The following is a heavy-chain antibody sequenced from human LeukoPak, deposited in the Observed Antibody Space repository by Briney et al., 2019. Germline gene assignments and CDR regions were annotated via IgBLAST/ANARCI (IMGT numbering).Heavy chain of an antibody. CDR3: ARDASIAVAGTLGY. D-gene: IGHD6-19*01. CDR1: GGSISSSNW. J-gene: IGHJ4*02. Sequence: SETLSLTCAVPGGSISSSNWWSWVRQPPGKGLEWIGSIYYSGSTYYNPSLKSRVTISVDTSKNQFSLKLSSVTAADTAVYYCARDASIAVAGTLGYWGQGTLVTVSS. CDR2: IYYSGST. V-gene: IGHV4-4*02.